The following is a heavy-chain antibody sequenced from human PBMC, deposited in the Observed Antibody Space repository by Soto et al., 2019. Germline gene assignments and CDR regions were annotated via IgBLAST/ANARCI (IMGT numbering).Heavy chain of an antibody. CDR2: IYWDNDK. CDR1: GFSLRTSGVG. CDR3: AQRRCGVNCFQSYASHYWYGVGV. J-gene: IGHJ6*02. Sequence: QITLKESGPTLVKPTQTLTLTCTFSGFSLRTSGVGVGWIRQPPGKALEWLALIYWDNDKRYSPSLKSRLTISKDTPENPVTPTMTNMAVGDRHKYHCAQRRCGVNCFQSYASHYWYGVGVCCQGATVSVS. D-gene: IGHD2-21*02. V-gene: IGHV2-5*02.